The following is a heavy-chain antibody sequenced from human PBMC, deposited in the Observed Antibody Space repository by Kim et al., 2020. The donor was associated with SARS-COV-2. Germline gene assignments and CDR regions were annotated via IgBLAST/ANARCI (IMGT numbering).Heavy chain of an antibody. Sequence: YYADSVKGRFDISRDNSKNTLFLEMNSLGAEDTAVYYCAKSKVGATRIFDYWGQGTLVTVSS. CDR3: AKSKVGATRIFDY. J-gene: IGHJ4*02. V-gene: IGHV3-23*01. D-gene: IGHD1-26*01.